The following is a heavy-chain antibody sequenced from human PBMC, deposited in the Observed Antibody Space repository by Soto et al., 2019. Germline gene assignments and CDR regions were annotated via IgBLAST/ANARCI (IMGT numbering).Heavy chain of an antibody. D-gene: IGHD6-13*01. CDR3: GKEGFSSSWLDY. Sequence: GGSLRLSCAASGFTFSSYAMSWVRQAPGKGLEWVSAISGNGADTSYADSVRGRFTISRDNSKDTLFLQMNSLRADDTAVYYCGKEGFSSSWLDYWGQGTLVTVSS. CDR2: ISGNGADT. CDR1: GFTFSSYA. J-gene: IGHJ4*02. V-gene: IGHV3-23*01.